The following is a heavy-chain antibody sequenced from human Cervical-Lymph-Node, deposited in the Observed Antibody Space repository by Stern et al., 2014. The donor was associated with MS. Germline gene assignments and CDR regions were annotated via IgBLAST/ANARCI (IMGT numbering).Heavy chain of an antibody. CDR1: GYTFTNYN. D-gene: IGHD3-10*01. Sequence: QMQLVQSGAEVKKPGASVKVSCKASGYTFTNYNIDWVRQATGQGLEWMGWMNPNSGNKGYAQRFQGRVTMTRDTSTSTAYMELSSLKAEDTAVYYCARVRFYGSGIYYALGDGMDVWGQGTTGTVSS. CDR3: ARVRFYGSGIYYALGDGMDV. V-gene: IGHV1-8*01. CDR2: MNPNSGNK. J-gene: IGHJ6*02.